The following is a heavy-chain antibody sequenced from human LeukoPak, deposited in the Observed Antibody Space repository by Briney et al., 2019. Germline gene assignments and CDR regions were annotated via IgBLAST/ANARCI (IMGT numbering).Heavy chain of an antibody. CDR3: AEARGYSYWDIDY. CDR2: IIPIFGTA. D-gene: IGHD5-18*01. Sequence: ASVKVSCKASGGTFSSYAISWVRQAPGQGLEWMGGIIPIFGTANYAQKFQGRVTITADKSTSTAYMELSSLRSEDTAVYYCAEARGYSYWDIDYWGQGTLVTVSS. V-gene: IGHV1-69*06. J-gene: IGHJ4*02. CDR1: GGTFSSYA.